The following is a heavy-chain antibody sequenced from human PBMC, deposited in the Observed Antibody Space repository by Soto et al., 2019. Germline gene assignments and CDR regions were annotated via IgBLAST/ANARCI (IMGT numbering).Heavy chain of an antibody. Sequence: GGSLRLSCAASGFTFSSYAMHWVRQAPGKGLEWVAVISYDGSNKYYADSVKGRFTISRDNSKNTLYLQMNSLRAEDTAVYYCVRETDNWNYYYYGMDVWGQGTTVTVSS. D-gene: IGHD1-20*01. J-gene: IGHJ6*02. CDR2: ISYDGSNK. CDR3: VRETDNWNYYYYGMDV. CDR1: GFTFSSYA. V-gene: IGHV3-30-3*01.